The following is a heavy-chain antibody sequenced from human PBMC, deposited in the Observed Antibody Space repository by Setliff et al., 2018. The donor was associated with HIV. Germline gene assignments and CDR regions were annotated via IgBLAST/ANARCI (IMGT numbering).Heavy chain of an antibody. CDR1: GGSISGYY. D-gene: IGHD2-15*01. CDR3: ARGTTQLVPTATRAGFDI. Sequence: SETLSLTCTVSGGSISGYYWSWIRQPPGKGLEWIGYIYTSGSTNYNPSLKNRVTISVDTSKNTFSLKLNSVTAADTAIYFCARGTTQLVPTATRAGFDIWGQGTLVTVSS. CDR2: IYTSGST. V-gene: IGHV4-4*08. J-gene: IGHJ3*02.